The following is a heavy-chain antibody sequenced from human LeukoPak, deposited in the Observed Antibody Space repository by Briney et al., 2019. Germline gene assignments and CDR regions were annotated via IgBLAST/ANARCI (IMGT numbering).Heavy chain of an antibody. CDR1: GFTFSSYA. CDR3: AKDTQVVPAATPDY. CDR2: ISGSGGST. V-gene: IGHV3-23*01. D-gene: IGHD2-2*01. Sequence: GGSLRLSCAASGFTFSSYAMSWVRQAPGKGLEWVSAISGSGGSTYYADSVKGRFTISRDNSKNTLYLQMNSLRAVDTAVYYCAKDTQVVPAATPDYWGQGTLVTVSS. J-gene: IGHJ4*02.